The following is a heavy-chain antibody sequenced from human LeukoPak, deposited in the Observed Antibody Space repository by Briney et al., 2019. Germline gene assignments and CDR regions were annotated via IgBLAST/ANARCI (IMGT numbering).Heavy chain of an antibody. CDR3: ARGLTYYYGSGSYYYYYYGMDV. J-gene: IGHJ6*02. V-gene: IGHV4-39*07. CDR1: GGSISSSSYY. Sequence: SETLSLTCTVSGGSISSSSYYWGWIRQPPGKGLEWIGSIYYSGSTYYNPSLKSRVTISVDTSKNQFSLKLSSVTAADTAVYYCARGLTYYYGSGSYYYYYYGMDVWGQGTTVTVSS. D-gene: IGHD3-10*01. CDR2: IYYSGST.